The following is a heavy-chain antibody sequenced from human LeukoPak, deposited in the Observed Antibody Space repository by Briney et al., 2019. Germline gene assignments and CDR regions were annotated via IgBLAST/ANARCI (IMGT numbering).Heavy chain of an antibody. CDR2: IYYSGST. J-gene: IGHJ4*02. CDR1: GGSISSSSYY. D-gene: IGHD3-9*01. CDR3: ARSEGWLRPYYFDY. Sequence: SETLSLTCTVSGGSISSSSYYWGWIRQPPGKGLEWIGRIYYSGSTYYNPSLKSRVTISVDTSKNQFSRKLSSVTAADTAVYYCARSEGWLRPYYFDYWGQGTLVTVSS. V-gene: IGHV4-39*07.